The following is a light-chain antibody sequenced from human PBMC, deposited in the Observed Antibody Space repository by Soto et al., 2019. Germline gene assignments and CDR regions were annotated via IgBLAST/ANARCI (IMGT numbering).Light chain of an antibody. CDR1: QSVSSSY. J-gene: IGKJ4*01. Sequence: IVLTQSPGTLSLSPGERATPSCKGSQSVSSSYLAWYQQKPRQAPRLLIYGASSRATGIPDRFSGSGSGTDFIPTISRLEPDDFAVYYCQQYGSSPPLTLGGGTKVDIK. CDR2: GAS. CDR3: QQYGSSPPLT. V-gene: IGKV3-20*01.